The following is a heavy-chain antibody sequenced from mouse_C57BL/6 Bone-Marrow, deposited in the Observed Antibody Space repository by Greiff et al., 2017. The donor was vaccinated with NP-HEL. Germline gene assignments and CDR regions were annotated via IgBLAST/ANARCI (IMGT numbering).Heavy chain of an antibody. V-gene: IGHV1-81*01. Sequence: VQRVESGAELARPGASVKLSCKASGYTFTSYGISWVKQRTGQGLEWIGEIYPRSGNTYYNEKFKGKATLTADKSSSTAYMELRSLTSEDSAVYFCARGDYYGNHQAWFAYWGQGTLVTVSA. CDR1: GYTFTSYG. D-gene: IGHD2-1*01. CDR2: IYPRSGNT. J-gene: IGHJ3*01. CDR3: ARGDYYGNHQAWFAY.